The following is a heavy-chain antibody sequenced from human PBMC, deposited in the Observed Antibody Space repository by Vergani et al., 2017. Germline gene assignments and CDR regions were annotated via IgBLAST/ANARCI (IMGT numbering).Heavy chain of an antibody. CDR3: ARGNIVVVPAADTLGAFGI. D-gene: IGHD2-2*01. J-gene: IGHJ3*02. V-gene: IGHV4-31*03. CDR1: GGSISSGGYY. Sequence: QVQLQESGPGLVKPSQTLSLTCTVSGGSISSGGYYWSWIRQHPGKGLEWIGYIYYSGSTYYNPSLKSRVTISVDTSKNQFSLKLSSVTAADTAVYYCARGNIVVVPAADTLGAFGIWGQGTMVTVSS. CDR2: IYYSGST.